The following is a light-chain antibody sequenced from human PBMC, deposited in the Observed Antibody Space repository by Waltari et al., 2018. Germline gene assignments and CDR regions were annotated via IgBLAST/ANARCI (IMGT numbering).Light chain of an antibody. V-gene: IGLV3-21*02. CDR1: NIGRKN. CDR2: DDS. Sequence: SFVLTQPPSVSVAPGQPARITCGANNIGRKNVHWYQQKSGQAPVLVVYDDSDRPSGIPERFSGSNSGNTATLTISRVEAGDEADFYCQVWDIDSDHPVFGTGTTVTVL. J-gene: IGLJ1*01. CDR3: QVWDIDSDHPV.